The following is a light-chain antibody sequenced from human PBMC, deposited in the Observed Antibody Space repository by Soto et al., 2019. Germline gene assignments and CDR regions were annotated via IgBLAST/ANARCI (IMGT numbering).Light chain of an antibody. CDR1: SGHSTYI. CDR3: ETWYSNTHKV. V-gene: IGLV4-60*02. CDR2: LDRSGSY. Sequence: QSVLTQSSSASASLGSSVKLTCILSSGHSTYIIAWHQQQPRKAPRFLMTLDRSGSYNRGSGVPDRFSGSSSGADRYLTISNLQFEDEGDYYCETWYSNTHKVFGGGTKVTVL. J-gene: IGLJ3*02.